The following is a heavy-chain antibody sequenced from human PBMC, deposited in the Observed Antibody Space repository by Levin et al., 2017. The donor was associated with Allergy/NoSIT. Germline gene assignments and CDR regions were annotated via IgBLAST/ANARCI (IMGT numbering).Heavy chain of an antibody. J-gene: IGHJ1*01. V-gene: IGHV4-34*01. CDR1: GGSLSGYY. D-gene: IGHD6-19*01. CDR3: ARGLSRGWYSEYFYH. CDR2: ISHTRGT. Sequence: SETLSLTCAVYGGSLSGYYWSWIRQPPGKGLEWIGEISHTRGTNYNPSLKSRVTMSADTSKNQLSLKLTSVTAADTAVYYCARGLSRGWYSEYFYHWGQGTQVIVSS.